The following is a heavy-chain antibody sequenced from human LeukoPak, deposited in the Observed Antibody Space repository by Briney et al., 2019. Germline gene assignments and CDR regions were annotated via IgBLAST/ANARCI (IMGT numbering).Heavy chain of an antibody. CDR2: IYTSGSN. J-gene: IGHJ4*02. Sequence: SETLSLTCTVSGGSISSYYWSWIRQPAGKGLEWIGRIYTSGSNNYNLSLKSRVTMSVDTHKNQFSLKLSSVTAADTAVYYCAREDHSIVGAPSGFYWGQGSMVTVSS. V-gene: IGHV4-4*07. D-gene: IGHD1-26*01. CDR1: GGSISSYY. CDR3: AREDHSIVGAPSGFY.